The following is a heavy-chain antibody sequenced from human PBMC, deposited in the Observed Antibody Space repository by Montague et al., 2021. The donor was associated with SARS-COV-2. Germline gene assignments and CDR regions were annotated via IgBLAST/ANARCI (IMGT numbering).Heavy chain of an antibody. CDR2: IYHSGST. Sequence: SETLSLTCAAYGGFFSGYYWSWIRQPPGKGLEWIGEIYHSGSTNYNPSXXSRVTISVDKSKNQFSLKLSSVTAADTAVYYCASRGAGWFGSNPERFDYWGQGTLVTVSS. CDR3: ASRGAGWFGSNPERFDY. V-gene: IGHV4-34*01. D-gene: IGHD3-10*01. CDR1: GGFFSGYY. J-gene: IGHJ4*02.